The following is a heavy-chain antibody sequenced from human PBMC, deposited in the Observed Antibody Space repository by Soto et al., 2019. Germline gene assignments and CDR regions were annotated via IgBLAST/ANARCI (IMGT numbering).Heavy chain of an antibody. CDR3: ARGTTVTTGNWFDP. CDR1: GGSISSGGYY. CDR2: IYYSGST. J-gene: IGHJ5*02. Sequence: PSETLSLTCTVSGGSISSGGYYWSWIRQHPGKGLEWIGYIYYSGSTYYNPSLKSRVTISVDTSKNQFSLKLSSVAAADTAVYYCARGTTVTTGNWFDPWGQGTLVTVSS. V-gene: IGHV4-31*03. D-gene: IGHD4-4*01.